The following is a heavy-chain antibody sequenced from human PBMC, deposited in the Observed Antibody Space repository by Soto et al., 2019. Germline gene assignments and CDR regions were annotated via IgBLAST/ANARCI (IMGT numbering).Heavy chain of an antibody. Sequence: QVQLQQWGAGLLKPSETLSLTCAVYGGSFSGYYWSWIRQPPGKGLEWIEEINHSGSTNYNPSLKSRVTISVDTSKNQFSLKLSSVTAADTAVYYCASQYYYDSSGYYTGDYWGQGTLVTVSS. CDR1: GGSFSGYY. D-gene: IGHD3-22*01. CDR3: ASQYYYDSSGYYTGDY. V-gene: IGHV4-34*01. CDR2: INHSGST. J-gene: IGHJ4*02.